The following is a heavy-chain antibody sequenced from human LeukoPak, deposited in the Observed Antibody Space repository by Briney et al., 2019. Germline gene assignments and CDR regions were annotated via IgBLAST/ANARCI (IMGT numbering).Heavy chain of an antibody. CDR3: ARVVDDWNYGDAFDI. CDR1: GGSISSSSYY. Sequence: SETLSLTCNVSGGSISSSSYYWGWIRQPPGKGLEWIGSIYYSGSTHYNPSLKSRVTISVDTSKNQFSLKLSSVTAADTAVYYCARVVDDWNYGDAFDIWGQGTMVTVSS. D-gene: IGHD1-7*01. CDR2: IYYSGST. J-gene: IGHJ3*02. V-gene: IGHV4-39*07.